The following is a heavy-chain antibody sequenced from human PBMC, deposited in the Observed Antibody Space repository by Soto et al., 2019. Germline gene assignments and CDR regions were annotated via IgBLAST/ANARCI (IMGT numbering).Heavy chain of an antibody. J-gene: IGHJ3*01. CDR3: ARELSGNYFAFDL. Sequence: PAETLSLTCTVSGGSISSGGYCWVCMGQHPGKGLELIGYIYYSGSTYYNPSLKSRVTISVDTSKNQFSLKLSSVTAADTAVYYCARELSGNYFAFDLWGQGTMVTVSS. CDR1: GGSISSGGYC. V-gene: IGHV4-31*03. D-gene: IGHD1-26*01. CDR2: IYYSGST.